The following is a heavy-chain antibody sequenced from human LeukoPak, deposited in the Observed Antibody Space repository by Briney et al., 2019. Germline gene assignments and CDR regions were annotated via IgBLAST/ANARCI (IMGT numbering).Heavy chain of an antibody. CDR2: IYSGGST. CDR1: GFTVSSNY. V-gene: IGHV3-53*01. D-gene: IGHD3-16*01. CDR3: AKEDYDYVWAHGAFDI. Sequence: PGGSLRLSCAASGFTVSSNYMSWVRQAPGKGLEWVSVIYSGGSTYYADSVKGRFTISRDNSKNTLYLQMNSLRAEDTAVYYCAKEDYDYVWAHGAFDIWGQGTMVTVSS. J-gene: IGHJ3*02.